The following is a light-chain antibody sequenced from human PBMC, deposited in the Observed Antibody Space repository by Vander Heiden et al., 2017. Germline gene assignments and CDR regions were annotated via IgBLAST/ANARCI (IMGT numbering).Light chain of an antibody. J-gene: IGLJ2*01. CDR1: SSDVGDYNY. CDR3: SSYAGSNNLVV. CDR2: EVN. V-gene: IGLV2-8*01. Sequence: QSALTQPPSASGSPGQSVTISCTGTSSDVGDYNYVSWYQHHPGKAPKFMIYEVNKRPSGVPDRFSGSKSGNTASLTVSGLQAEDEADYYCSSYAGSNNLVVFGGGTKLTVL.